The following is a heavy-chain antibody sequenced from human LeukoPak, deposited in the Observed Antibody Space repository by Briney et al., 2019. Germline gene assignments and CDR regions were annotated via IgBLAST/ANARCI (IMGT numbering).Heavy chain of an antibody. CDR2: IYSYGFT. J-gene: IGHJ3*02. CDR3: YGIRLGDGFQI. Sequence: PGGSLRLSCAASGFTVSNNYMGWVRQAPGKGLEWVSVIYSYGFTSYADSVKGRFTIFRDNSKNTLYLQMNGMSAEDTAVYYCYGIRLGDGFQIWGQRTMVIVSS. CDR1: GFTVSNNY. D-gene: IGHD3-16*01. V-gene: IGHV3-53*01.